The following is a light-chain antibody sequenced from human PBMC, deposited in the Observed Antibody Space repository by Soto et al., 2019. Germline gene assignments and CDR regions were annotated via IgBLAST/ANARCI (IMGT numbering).Light chain of an antibody. V-gene: IGLV2-14*01. CDR3: SSYTSSSTLV. CDR2: AVS. Sequence: QSALTQPASVSGSPGQSITISCTGSTSDVGGYNYVSWYQQHPGKAPKLMIYAVSNRPSGVSNRFSGSKSGNTASLTISGLHAEDEADYYCSSYTSSSTLVFGGGTKVTVL. CDR1: TSDVGGYNY. J-gene: IGLJ3*02.